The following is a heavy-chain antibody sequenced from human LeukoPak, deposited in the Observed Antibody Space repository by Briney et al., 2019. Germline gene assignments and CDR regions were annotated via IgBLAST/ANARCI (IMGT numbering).Heavy chain of an antibody. V-gene: IGHV4-59*08. Sequence: PSETLTLTCTLPGGSISSYYWSWLRQPPGKGLQWIWYIYYSGSTNYNPALKSRVTISVDTSKNHVSLKLSSVTAADTAVYYCARHLYDSSGYLDYWGQGTLVTVSS. CDR2: IYYSGST. D-gene: IGHD3-22*01. CDR1: GGSISSYY. J-gene: IGHJ4*02. CDR3: ARHLYDSSGYLDY.